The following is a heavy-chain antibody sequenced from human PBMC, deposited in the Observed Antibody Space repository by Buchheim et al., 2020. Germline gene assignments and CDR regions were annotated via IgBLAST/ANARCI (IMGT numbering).Heavy chain of an antibody. J-gene: IGHJ4*02. Sequence: QVQLVESGGGVVQPGRSLRLSCAASGFTFSSYGMHWVRQAPGKGLEWVAVIWYDGSNKYYADSVKGRFTISRDNSKNTLYLQMNSLRAEDTAVYYCARDPAQYSSSGCNDYWGQGTL. CDR3: ARDPAQYSSSGCNDY. CDR2: IWYDGSNK. V-gene: IGHV3-33*01. D-gene: IGHD6-6*01. CDR1: GFTFSSYG.